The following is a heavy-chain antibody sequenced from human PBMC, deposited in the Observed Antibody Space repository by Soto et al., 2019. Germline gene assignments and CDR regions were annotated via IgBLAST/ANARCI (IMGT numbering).Heavy chain of an antibody. J-gene: IGHJ4*02. CDR3: ARDAITFGGSYHD. Sequence: QVQLQESGPGLVKPSQTLSLTCTVSGGSINSGGYYWSWIRQHPGRGLEWIGYIYYSGSPYYNPSLKSRVIISLDTSKNQFSLKLSSVTAADTAVYYCARDAITFGGSYHDWGQGTLVTVSS. CDR1: GGSINSGGYY. CDR2: IYYSGSP. V-gene: IGHV4-31*03. D-gene: IGHD3-16*01.